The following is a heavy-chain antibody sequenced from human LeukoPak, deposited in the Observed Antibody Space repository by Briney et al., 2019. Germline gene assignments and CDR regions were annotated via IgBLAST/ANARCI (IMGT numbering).Heavy chain of an antibody. CDR2: ILQSGDT. J-gene: IGHJ6*04. CDR1: GGSFDDYY. D-gene: IGHD3-10*01. CDR3: ASLMQGSGSYSNYYYGIDV. Sequence: SETLSLTGAIYGGSFDDYYWSWIRQSPGKGLEWIGEILQSGDTNYNPSLKSRVTISLDTSKNQFSLKLMSVTAADTAVYYCASLMQGSGSYSNYYYGIDVWGKGTTVIVSS. V-gene: IGHV4-34*12.